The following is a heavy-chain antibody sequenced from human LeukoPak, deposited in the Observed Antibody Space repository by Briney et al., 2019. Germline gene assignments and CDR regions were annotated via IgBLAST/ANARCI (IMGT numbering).Heavy chain of an antibody. V-gene: IGHV4-34*01. Sequence: PSETLSLTCAVSGGSFSGYYWSWIRQPPGKGLEWIGEINHSGSTNYNPSLKSRVTISVDTSKNQFSLKLSSVTAADTAVYYCARDYYGSGSYYLFDYWGQGTLVTVSS. CDR1: GGSFSGYY. D-gene: IGHD3-10*01. J-gene: IGHJ4*02. CDR2: INHSGST. CDR3: ARDYYGSGSYYLFDY.